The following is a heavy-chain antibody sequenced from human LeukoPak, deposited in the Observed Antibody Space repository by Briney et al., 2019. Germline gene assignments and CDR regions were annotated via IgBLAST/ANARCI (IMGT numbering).Heavy chain of an antibody. CDR3: ARGATFDAFDI. V-gene: IGHV4-59*01. CDR2: IYYSGST. CDR1: GGSFSGYY. Sequence: SETLSLTCAVYGGSFSGYYWSWIRQPPGKGLEWIGYIYYSGSTNYNPSLKSRVTISVDTSKNQFSLKLSSVTAADTAVYYCARGATFDAFDIWGQGTMVTVSS. D-gene: IGHD2/OR15-2a*01. J-gene: IGHJ3*02.